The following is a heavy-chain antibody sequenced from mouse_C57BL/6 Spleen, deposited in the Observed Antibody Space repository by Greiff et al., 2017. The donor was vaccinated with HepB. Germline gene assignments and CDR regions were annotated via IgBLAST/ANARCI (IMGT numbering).Heavy chain of an antibody. Sequence: EVHLVESGGGLVQPKGSLKLSCAASGFSFNTYAMNWVRQAPGKGLEWVARIRSKSNNYATYYADSVKDRFTISRDDSESMLYLQMNNLKTEDTAMYYCVRHGRSHWYFDVWGTGTTVTVSS. CDR2: IRSKSNNYAT. CDR3: VRHGRSHWYFDV. V-gene: IGHV10-1*01. J-gene: IGHJ1*03. CDR1: GFSFNTYA.